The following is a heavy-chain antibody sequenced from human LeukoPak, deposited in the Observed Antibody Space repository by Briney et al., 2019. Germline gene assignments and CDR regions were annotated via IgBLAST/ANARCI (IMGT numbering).Heavy chain of an antibody. CDR2: INPNSGGT. CDR3: ATVSVSSSSGFDY. Sequence: ASVKVSCKASGYTFTGYYMYWVRQAPGQGLEWMGWINPNSGGTKSGQKFQGRITMTSDTSTSTAYMELSSLSSDDTAVFYCATVSVSSSSGFDYWGQGTLVTVSS. J-gene: IGHJ4*02. D-gene: IGHD6-6*01. V-gene: IGHV1-2*02. CDR1: GYTFTGYY.